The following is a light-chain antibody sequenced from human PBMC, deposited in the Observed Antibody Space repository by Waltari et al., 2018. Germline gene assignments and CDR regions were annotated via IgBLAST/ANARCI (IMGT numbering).Light chain of an antibody. CDR1: QGISSF. V-gene: IGKV1-9*01. J-gene: IGKJ3*01. CDR3: QQLNSYPFT. CDR2: DAS. Sequence: DIQLTQSPSFLSASVGDRVTITCRASQGISSFLVWYQQKPGKAPKLLIYDASTSQTGVPSRFSGSASGTEFTLTISSLQPEDFATYYCQQLNSYPFTFGPGTKVDIE.